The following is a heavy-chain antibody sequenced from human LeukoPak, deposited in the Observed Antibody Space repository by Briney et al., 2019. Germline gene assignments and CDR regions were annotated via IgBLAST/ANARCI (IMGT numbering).Heavy chain of an antibody. V-gene: IGHV3-23*01. CDR3: AQQVGYCSSGSCYFTY. Sequence: GGSLRLSCAASGFSFNTYAMSWVRQAPGKGLEWVSAISSTGGSTYYADSVKGRFTISRDKSKNTLSLRMNSLRAEDTAVYYCAQQVGYCSSGSCYFTYWGQGTLVTVSS. D-gene: IGHD2-15*01. CDR2: ISSTGGST. J-gene: IGHJ1*01. CDR1: GFSFNTYA.